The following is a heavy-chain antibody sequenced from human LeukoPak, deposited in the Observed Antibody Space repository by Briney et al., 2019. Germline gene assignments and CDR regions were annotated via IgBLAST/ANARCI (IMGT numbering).Heavy chain of an antibody. CDR2: ISPSDGGT. Sequence: SVQVSCKASGYIFTTYNIHWVRQAPGQGLEWMGMISPSDGGTNYAQRFQGRVTMTRDTSTTTVYMDLSSLGSEDTAVYYCAREFHGGYFDYWGQGAQVTVSS. CDR1: GYIFTTYN. J-gene: IGHJ4*02. V-gene: IGHV1-46*01. CDR3: AREFHGGYFDY.